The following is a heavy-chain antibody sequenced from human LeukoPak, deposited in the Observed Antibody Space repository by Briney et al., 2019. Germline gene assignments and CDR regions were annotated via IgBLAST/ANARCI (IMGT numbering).Heavy chain of an antibody. CDR3: ARGDTQSKYRQFDS. CDR2: ISTSSSYI. V-gene: IGHV3-21*01. D-gene: IGHD3-16*02. CDR1: GFTFSSYS. J-gene: IGHJ4*02. Sequence: PGGSLTLSCAASGFTFSSYSMNWVRQAPGKGLEWVSSISTSSSYINYADSVKGRFTISRDNAKKSLYLQMNSLRAEDTGVYYCARGDTQSKYRQFDSWGQGSLVIVSS.